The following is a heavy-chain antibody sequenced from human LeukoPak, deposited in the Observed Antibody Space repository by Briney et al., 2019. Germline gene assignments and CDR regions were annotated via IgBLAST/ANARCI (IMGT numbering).Heavy chain of an antibody. V-gene: IGHV3-21*06. D-gene: IGHD5-24*01. CDR2: ISSRSTYR. J-gene: IGHJ4*02. CDR3: ARLGPGRDVSNSFDL. Sequence: GGSLSLSCEASGFSFSMYDMTWVRQAPGKGLEYGSSISSRSTYRFSADSVRGRFTISRDDAKNLLFLHMNSLRGDDTAVYYCARLGPGRDVSNSFDLWGQGTLVTVSS. CDR1: GFSFSMYD.